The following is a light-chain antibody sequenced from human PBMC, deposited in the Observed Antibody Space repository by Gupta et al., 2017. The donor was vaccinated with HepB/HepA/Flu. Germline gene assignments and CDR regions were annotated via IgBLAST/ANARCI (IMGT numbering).Light chain of an antibody. V-gene: IGKV3-20*01. Sequence: VLPQSPGTLSLSPGERATLSCRASQSVSSSYLAWYQQKPGQAPRLLIYGASSRATGIPDRFSGSGPGTDFTLTISRLEPEDFAVYYCQQYGSSPWTFGQGTKVEIK. J-gene: IGKJ1*01. CDR2: GAS. CDR3: QQYGSSPWT. CDR1: QSVSSSY.